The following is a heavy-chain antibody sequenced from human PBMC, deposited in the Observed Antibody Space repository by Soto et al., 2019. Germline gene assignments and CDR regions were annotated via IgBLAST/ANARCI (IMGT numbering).Heavy chain of an antibody. CDR2: ISAYNGNT. Sequence: QVQLVQSGAEVKKPGASVKVSCKASGYTFTSYGISWVRQAPGQGLEWMGWISAYNGNTNYAQKLQGRVTMTTDTYTRTAYMERRSLRADDTAVYYCARGGPYIAAAGGDYYYGMDVWGQGTTVTVSS. CDR1: GYTFTSYG. V-gene: IGHV1-18*01. J-gene: IGHJ6*02. CDR3: ARGGPYIAAAGGDYYYGMDV. D-gene: IGHD6-13*01.